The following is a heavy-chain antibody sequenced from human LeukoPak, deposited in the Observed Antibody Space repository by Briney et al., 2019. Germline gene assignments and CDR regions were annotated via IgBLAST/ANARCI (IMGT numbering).Heavy chain of an antibody. Sequence: GGSLTLSCAASGFTFSSYVMSWVWQAPGQGLEWVSSISGSGGGTYYADSVKGRFTISRDDSKNTMYLQMNSLRAEDTALFYCAKVRGDYCFDYWGQGTLVSVSS. CDR2: ISGSGGGT. CDR3: AKVRGDYCFDY. V-gene: IGHV3-23*01. CDR1: GFTFSSYV. J-gene: IGHJ4*02. D-gene: IGHD2-21*02.